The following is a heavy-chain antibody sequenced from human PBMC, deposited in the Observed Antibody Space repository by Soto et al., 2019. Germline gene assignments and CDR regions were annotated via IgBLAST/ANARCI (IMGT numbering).Heavy chain of an antibody. V-gene: IGHV3-30-3*01. J-gene: IGHJ6*02. D-gene: IGHD1-26*01. Sequence: PGGSLRLSCAASGFTFSSYAMHWVRQSPGKGLEWVAVISYDGSNKYYADSVKGRFTISRDNSKNTLYLQMNSLRAEDTAVYYCARAASGSYLYYYYCYGMDVWGQGTTVTVSS. CDR2: ISYDGSNK. CDR3: ARAASGSYLYYYYCYGMDV. CDR1: GFTFSSYA.